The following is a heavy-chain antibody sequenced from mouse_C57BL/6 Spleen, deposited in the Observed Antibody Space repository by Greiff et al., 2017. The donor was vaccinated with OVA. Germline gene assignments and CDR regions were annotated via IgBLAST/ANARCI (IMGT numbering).Heavy chain of an antibody. CDR3: ARDLWDYDGGNWFAY. D-gene: IGHD2-4*01. V-gene: IGHV5-4*01. CDR2: ISDGGSYT. CDR1: GFTFSSYA. Sequence: EVKLVESGGGLVKPGGSLKLSCAASGFTFSSYAMSWVRQTPEKRLEWVATISDGGSYTYYPDNVKGRFTISRDNAKNNLYLQMSHLKSEDTAMYYCARDLWDYDGGNWFAYWGQGTLVTVSA. J-gene: IGHJ3*01.